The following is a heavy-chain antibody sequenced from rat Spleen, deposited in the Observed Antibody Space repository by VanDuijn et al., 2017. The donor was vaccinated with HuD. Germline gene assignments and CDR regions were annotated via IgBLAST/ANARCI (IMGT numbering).Heavy chain of an antibody. CDR1: GFTFNRYW. D-gene: IGHD1-5*01. Sequence: EVQLVESGGGLVQPGRSLKLSCVASGFTFNRYWMYWVRQAPKKGLEWVASISPSGGSTYYRDSVKGRFTISRDNAKSTLYLQMDSLRSEDTATYYCATGGTTTGDYWGQGVMVTVSS. CDR2: ISPSGGST. J-gene: IGHJ2*01. CDR3: ATGGTTTGDY. V-gene: IGHV5-19*01.